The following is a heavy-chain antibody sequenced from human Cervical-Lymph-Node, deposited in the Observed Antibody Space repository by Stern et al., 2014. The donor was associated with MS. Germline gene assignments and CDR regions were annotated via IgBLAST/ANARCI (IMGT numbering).Heavy chain of an antibody. V-gene: IGHV3-30*03. Sequence: VQLVESGGGVVQPGRSLRLSCAASGFTFSSYAMHWVRQAPGKGLEWVAVISNDAKNTNYADSVKGRFSISRDNSKTTLDLQMNSLRMEDTAQNHRVPGSGAFDLWGQGTLV. J-gene: IGHJ4*02. CDR2: ISNDAKNT. D-gene: IGHD1-14*01. CDR1: GFTFSSYA. CDR3: VPGSGAFDL.